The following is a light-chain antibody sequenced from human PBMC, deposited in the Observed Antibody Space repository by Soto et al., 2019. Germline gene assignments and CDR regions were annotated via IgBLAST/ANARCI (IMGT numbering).Light chain of an antibody. CDR3: HNLPPLT. V-gene: IGKV1-33*01. CDR1: QDITDY. CDR2: DAS. Sequence: DIQMTQSPSSLSASVGDRVSITCQASQDITDYLNWCQQKPGKAPNLLNYDASNLETGVPSRFSGSESGTDFTFTISSLQPEDIATYKYHNLPPLTFGGGTKVEIE. J-gene: IGKJ4*01.